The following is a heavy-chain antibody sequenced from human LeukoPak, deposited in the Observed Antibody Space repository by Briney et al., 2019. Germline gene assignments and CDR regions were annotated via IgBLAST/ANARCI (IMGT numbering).Heavy chain of an antibody. Sequence: PGRSLRLSCAASGFTFSSYGMHWVRQAPGKGLEWVAVISYDGSNKYYADSVKGRFTISRDNAKNTLYLQMNSLRAEDTAVYYCARGDSSGYSDLDYWGQGTLVTVSS. CDR3: ARGDSSGYSDLDY. D-gene: IGHD3-22*01. CDR2: ISYDGSNK. V-gene: IGHV3-30*03. CDR1: GFTFSSYG. J-gene: IGHJ4*02.